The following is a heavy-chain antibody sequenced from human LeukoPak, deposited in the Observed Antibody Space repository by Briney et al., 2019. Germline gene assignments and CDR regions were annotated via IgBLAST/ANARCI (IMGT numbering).Heavy chain of an antibody. CDR3: ALYSSGWYGGTDY. D-gene: IGHD6-19*01. J-gene: IGHJ4*02. CDR1: GGSFSGYY. Sequence: SETLSLTCAVYGGSFSGYYWSWIRQPPGKGLEWIGEINHSGSTNYNPSPKSRVTISVDTSKNQFSPKLSSVTAADTAVYYCALYSSGWYGGTDYWGQGTLVTVSS. V-gene: IGHV4-34*01. CDR2: INHSGST.